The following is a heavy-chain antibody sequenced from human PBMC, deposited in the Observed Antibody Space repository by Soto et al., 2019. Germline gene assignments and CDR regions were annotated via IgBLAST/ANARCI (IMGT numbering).Heavy chain of an antibody. Sequence: SETLSLTCTVSGGSISSYYWSWIRQPPGKGLEWIGYIYYSGSTNYNPSLKNRVTISVDTSKNQFSLKLSSVTAADTAVYYCARDHQSGEGWSFDYWGQGILVTVSS. D-gene: IGHD6-19*01. V-gene: IGHV4-59*01. J-gene: IGHJ4*02. CDR1: GGSISSYY. CDR3: ARDHQSGEGWSFDY. CDR2: IYYSGST.